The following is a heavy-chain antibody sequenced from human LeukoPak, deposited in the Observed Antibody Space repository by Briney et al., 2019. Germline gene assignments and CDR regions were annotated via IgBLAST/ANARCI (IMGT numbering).Heavy chain of an antibody. D-gene: IGHD6-19*01. CDR1: GFTLGSYW. V-gene: IGHV3-7*01. CDR2: IKQDGSEK. CDR3: ARDPYSSGWYGNENYYWFDP. J-gene: IGHJ5*02. Sequence: GGSLRLSCAASGFTLGSYWMSWVRQAPGKGLEWVANIKQDGSEKYYVDSVKGRFTISRDNAKTSLHLQMNSLRAEDTAVYYCARDPYSSGWYGNENYYWFDPWGQGTLATVSS.